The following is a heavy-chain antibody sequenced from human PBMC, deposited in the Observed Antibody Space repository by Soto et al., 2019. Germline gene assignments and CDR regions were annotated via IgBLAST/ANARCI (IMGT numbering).Heavy chain of an antibody. CDR3: ARAEYRSSWSPNYYYYGMDV. D-gene: IGHD6-13*01. CDR1: GFTFDSYP. CDR2: VSYDGTKE. Sequence: QVQLVESGGGVVQPGRSLRLSCAVSGFTFDSYPMHWVRQAPGKGLEWVAVVSYDGTKEYYADSVKGRFTISRDNSKSTLTLHMNSVGADDKAVYYCARAEYRSSWSPNYYYYGMDVWGQGTTVTVSS. J-gene: IGHJ6*02. V-gene: IGHV3-30-3*01.